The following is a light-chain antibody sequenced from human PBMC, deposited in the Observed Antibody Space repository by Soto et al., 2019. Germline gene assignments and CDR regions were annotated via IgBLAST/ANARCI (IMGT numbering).Light chain of an antibody. V-gene: IGKV1-27*01. CDR2: GAS. J-gene: IGKJ5*01. CDR1: QVISIY. CDR3: QTYNSAPIT. Sequence: DVQMTQYPSSLSASVGDRVPITCGGSQVISIYLAWYQHAAGKVPKHLIYGASKLQSGVPSRFRGGGSGTNFTLTISSLKPEDVGPYYCQTYNSAPITVGQGTRLEIK.